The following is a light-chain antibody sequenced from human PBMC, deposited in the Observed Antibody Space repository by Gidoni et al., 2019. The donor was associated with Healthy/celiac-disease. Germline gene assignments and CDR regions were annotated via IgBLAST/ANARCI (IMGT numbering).Light chain of an antibody. CDR2: SNN. CDR1: SSNIGSNT. Sequence: QSVLTQPPSPSGTPGQRVTISCSGSSSNIGSNTVNWYHQLPGTAPKLLIYSNNQRPPGVPDRFSGSKSGTSASLAISGLQSEDEADYYCAAWDDSLNGHVVFGGGTKLTVL. CDR3: AAWDDSLNGHVV. V-gene: IGLV1-44*01. J-gene: IGLJ2*01.